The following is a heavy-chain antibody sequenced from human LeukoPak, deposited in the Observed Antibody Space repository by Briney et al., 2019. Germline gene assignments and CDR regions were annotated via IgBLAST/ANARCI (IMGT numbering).Heavy chain of an antibody. CDR2: IYYSVNT. J-gene: IGHJ4*02. CDR3: TREIDQGSTTSYYFDY. Sequence: SETLSLTCTVSGGSISSSSYYCGGIRQPPGKWLEWLGNIYYSVNTFYNPSLKSRVTISVDTSKNQFSMKLSAVTAADTVVYYCTREIDQGSTTSYYFDYWGQGTLVTVSS. V-gene: IGHV4-39*02. D-gene: IGHD2-2*01. CDR1: GGSISSSSYY.